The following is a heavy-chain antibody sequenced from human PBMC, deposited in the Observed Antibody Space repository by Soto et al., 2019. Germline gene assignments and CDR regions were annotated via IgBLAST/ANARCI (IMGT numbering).Heavy chain of an antibody. J-gene: IGHJ4*02. Sequence: GGSLRLSCESSGFNSGDYSMSWVRQTPEKGLQWIGFIRRQGSGGTTEYAASVKGRFTISRDESKNVAYLQMDSLTTEDTAVYYCSRHHYDHSTGYSSQLELWGPGARVTVSS. CDR2: IRRQGSGGTT. CDR1: GFNSGDYS. D-gene: IGHD3-9*01. CDR3: SRHHYDHSTGYSSQLEL. V-gene: IGHV3-49*04.